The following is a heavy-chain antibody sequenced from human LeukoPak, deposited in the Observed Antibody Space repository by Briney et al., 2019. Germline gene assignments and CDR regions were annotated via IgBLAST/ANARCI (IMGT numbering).Heavy chain of an antibody. J-gene: IGHJ6*02. D-gene: IGHD2-15*01. CDR1: GFTFSDYY. CDR3: AKDIVVVVAATTYYYYYGMDV. Sequence: PGGSLRLSCAASGFTFSDYYMSWIRQAPGKGLEWVSYISSSGSTIYYADSVKGRFTISRDNSKNTLYLQMNSLRAEDTAVYYCAKDIVVVVAATTYYYYYGMDVWGQGTTVTVSS. CDR2: ISSSGSTI. V-gene: IGHV3-11*01.